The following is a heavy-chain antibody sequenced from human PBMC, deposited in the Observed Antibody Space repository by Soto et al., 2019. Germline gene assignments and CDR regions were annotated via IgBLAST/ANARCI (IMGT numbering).Heavy chain of an antibody. CDR2: INHSGST. CDR3: ARGTEYQLRNTYYYYYMDV. Sequence: QVQLQQWGAGLLKPSETLSLTCAVYGGSFSGYYWSWIRQPPGKGLEWIGEINHSGSTNYNPSLKSRVTISVDTSKNQFSLKLSSVTAADTAVYYCARGTEYQLRNTYYYYYMDVWGKGTTVTVSS. D-gene: IGHD2-2*01. J-gene: IGHJ6*03. CDR1: GGSFSGYY. V-gene: IGHV4-34*01.